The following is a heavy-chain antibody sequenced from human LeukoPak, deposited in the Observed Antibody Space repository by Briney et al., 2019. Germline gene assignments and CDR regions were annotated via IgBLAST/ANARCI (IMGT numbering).Heavy chain of an antibody. J-gene: IGHJ6*03. CDR1: GFTFSSYS. Sequence: PVGSLRLSCAASGFTFSSYSMNWVRQAPGKGLEWVSSISSSSSYIYYADSVKGRFTISRDNAKNSLYLQMNSLRAEDTAVYYCARGGSYHPFYYLDVWGKGTTVTVSS. CDR3: ARGGSYHPFYYLDV. CDR2: ISSSSSYI. D-gene: IGHD1-26*01. V-gene: IGHV3-21*01.